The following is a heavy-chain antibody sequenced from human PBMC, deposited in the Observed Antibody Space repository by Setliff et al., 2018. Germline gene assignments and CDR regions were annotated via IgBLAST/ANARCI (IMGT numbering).Heavy chain of an antibody. CDR3: ARGRNSYSIRSNWFDP. J-gene: IGHJ5*02. CDR2: MNPNTGTA. CDR1: GYTFIDYD. V-gene: IGHV1-8*03. D-gene: IGHD4-4*01. Sequence: ASVKVSCKASGYTFIDYDINWVRQAPGQGLEWMGWMNPNTGTADYEHKFQGRVTITRDTSITTAYMELRSLRYEDTALYYCARGRNSYSIRSNWFDPWGQGTLVTVSS.